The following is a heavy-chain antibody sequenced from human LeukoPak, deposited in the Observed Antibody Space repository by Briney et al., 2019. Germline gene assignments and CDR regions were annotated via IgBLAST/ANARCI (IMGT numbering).Heavy chain of an antibody. CDR2: ISGSGGST. CDR1: GFTFSSYA. D-gene: IGHD3-9*01. V-gene: IGHV3-23*01. CDR3: AKDGIRDFDWFREDAFDI. Sequence: GGSLRLSCAASGFTFSSYAMSWVRQAPGKELEWVSAISGSGGSTYYADSVKGRFTISRDNSKNTLYLQMNSLRAEDTAVFFHAKDGIRDFDWFREDAFDIWGQGTMVTVSS. J-gene: IGHJ3*02.